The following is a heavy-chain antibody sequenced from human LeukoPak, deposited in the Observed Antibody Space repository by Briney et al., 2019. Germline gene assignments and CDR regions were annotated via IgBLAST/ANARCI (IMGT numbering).Heavy chain of an antibody. V-gene: IGHV3-7*03. CDR2: IHQHGSKE. D-gene: IGHD2-15*01. Sequence: GGSLRLSCAASGFTFSSYAMSWVRQAPGKGLEWVANIHQHGSKENYVDSVKGRFTISRDNAKNSIYLQMNSLRAEDTAVYYCATDYDCSGGSCATMDVWGQGTTVTVSS. J-gene: IGHJ6*02. CDR1: GFTFSSYA. CDR3: ATDYDCSGGSCATMDV.